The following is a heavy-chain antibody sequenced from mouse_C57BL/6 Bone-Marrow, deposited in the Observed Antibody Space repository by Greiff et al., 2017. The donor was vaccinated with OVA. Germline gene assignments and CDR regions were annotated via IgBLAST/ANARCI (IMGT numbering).Heavy chain of an antibody. J-gene: IGHJ1*03. CDR3: ARWAYYGSSYWYFDV. D-gene: IGHD1-1*01. Sequence: VQLKQSVAELVRPGASVKLSCTASGFNIKNTYMHWVKQRPEQGLEWIGRIDPANGNTKYAPKFQGKATITADTSSNTAYLQLSSLTSEDTAIYYCARWAYYGSSYWYFDVWGTGTTVTVSS. CDR1: GFNIKNTY. V-gene: IGHV14-3*01. CDR2: IDPANGNT.